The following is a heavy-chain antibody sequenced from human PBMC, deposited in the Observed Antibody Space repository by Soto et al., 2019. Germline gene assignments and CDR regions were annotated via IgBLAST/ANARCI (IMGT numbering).Heavy chain of an antibody. V-gene: IGHV4-31*03. CDR2: IYYSGST. J-gene: IGHJ6*02. CDR1: GGSISSGGYF. D-gene: IGHD6-6*01. Sequence: QVQLQESGPGLVKPSHTLSLTCTVSGGSISSGGYFWSWISQHPGKGLEWIGFIYYSGSTYYNPSPKGRVTISVDTSKNQFSLKLSSVTAADTAVYYCAREGAAPYYYYGMDVWGQGTTVTVSS. CDR3: AREGAAPYYYYGMDV.